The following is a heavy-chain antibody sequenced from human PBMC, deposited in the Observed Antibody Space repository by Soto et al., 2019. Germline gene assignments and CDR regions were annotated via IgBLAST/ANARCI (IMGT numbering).Heavy chain of an antibody. D-gene: IGHD3-16*01. Sequence: SGTLSLTCVLYGAWFSPYHWSWIRQSPGKGLEWIGEVNLSGNTYYNPSFKTRVTMSVDASKNQFSLKMGSLTAADTAIYYCARSPTFYNYVWGNSTYWGQGALVTVSS. CDR2: VNLSGNT. V-gene: IGHV4-34*01. J-gene: IGHJ4*02. CDR1: GAWFSPYH. CDR3: ARSPTFYNYVWGNSTY.